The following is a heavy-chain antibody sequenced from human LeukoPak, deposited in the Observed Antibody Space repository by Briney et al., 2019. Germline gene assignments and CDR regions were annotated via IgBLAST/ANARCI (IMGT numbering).Heavy chain of an antibody. J-gene: IGHJ4*02. V-gene: IGHV7-4-1*02. CDR3: ARPGYYYDSSGYLFDY. Sequence: GAPVKVSCKASGYTFTSYAMNWVRQAPGQELEWMGWINTNTGNPTYAQGFTGRFVFSLDTSVSTAYLQISSLKAEDTAVYYCARPGYYYDSSGYLFDYWGQGTLVTVSS. D-gene: IGHD3-22*01. CDR1: GYTFTSYA. CDR2: INTNTGNP.